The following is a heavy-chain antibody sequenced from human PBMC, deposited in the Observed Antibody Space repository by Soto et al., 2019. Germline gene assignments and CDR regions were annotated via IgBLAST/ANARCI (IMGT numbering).Heavy chain of an antibody. CDR2: IYYSGST. CDR3: ATRTGP. D-gene: IGHD4-17*01. CDR1: GSSLGSGGYY. V-gene: IGHV4-31*03. Sequence: SVTLSRPCSLSGSSLGSGGYYWSWIRQHPGKGLEWIWYIYYSGSTLDDTALKSRVTRSVDTSKTQFSLKLSSVTAADTALYYCATRTGPWRQGTLVPVSS. J-gene: IGHJ5*02.